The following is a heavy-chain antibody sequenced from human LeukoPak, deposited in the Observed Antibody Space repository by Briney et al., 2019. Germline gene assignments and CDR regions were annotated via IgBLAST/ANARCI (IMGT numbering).Heavy chain of an antibody. V-gene: IGHV4-39*01. D-gene: IGHD6-19*01. Sequence: SETLSLTCTVSGGSISSSSYYLAWIRQPPGKGLEWIGTIYYSGSTYYNPSLKSRVTISVDTSKNQFSLKLSSVTAADTAVYYCARSMRVEAVAGNDAFDIWGQGTMVTVSS. J-gene: IGHJ3*02. CDR3: ARSMRVEAVAGNDAFDI. CDR2: IYYSGST. CDR1: GGSISSSSYY.